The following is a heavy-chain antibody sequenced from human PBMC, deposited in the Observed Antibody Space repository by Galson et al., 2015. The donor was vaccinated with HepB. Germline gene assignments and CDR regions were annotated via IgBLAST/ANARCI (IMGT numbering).Heavy chain of an antibody. Sequence: SLRLSCAASGFTFDDYAMHWVRQAPGKGLEWVSGISWNSGSIGYADSVKGRFTISRDNAKNSLYLQMNSLRAEDTALYYCAKGHGDSSGWDYFDYWGQGTLVTVSS. V-gene: IGHV3-9*01. D-gene: IGHD6-19*01. CDR1: GFTFDDYA. CDR3: AKGHGDSSGWDYFDY. J-gene: IGHJ4*02. CDR2: ISWNSGSI.